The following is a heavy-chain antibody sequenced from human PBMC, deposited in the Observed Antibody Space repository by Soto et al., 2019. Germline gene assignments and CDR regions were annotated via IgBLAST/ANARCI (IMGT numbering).Heavy chain of an antibody. Sequence: SQSLSLTSTVSDGPISNHDCRWIRQPPLKTLEWSGYVYYTGTTKHDPSLKSPATMSMDTSKNHFALNLTSVTAAATAIYHCAREVGTAVTAFDYWGQGICVAVSS. CDR2: VYYTGTT. CDR1: DGPISNHD. V-gene: IGHV4-59*11. J-gene: IGHJ4*02. CDR3: AREVGTAVTAFDY. D-gene: IGHD4-17*01.